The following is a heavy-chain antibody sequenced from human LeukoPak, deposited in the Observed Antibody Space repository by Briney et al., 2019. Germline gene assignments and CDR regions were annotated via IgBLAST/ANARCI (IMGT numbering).Heavy chain of an antibody. D-gene: IGHD3-22*01. CDR3: ARDTHDYYDSSGYYGEGNWFDP. CDR1: GGSTSSYY. V-gene: IGHV4-59*01. J-gene: IGHJ5*02. Sequence: SETLSLTCTVSGGSTSSYYWSWIRQPPGKGLEWIGYIYYSGSTNYNPSLKSRVTISVDTSKNQFSLKLSSVTAADTAVYYCARDTHDYYDSSGYYGEGNWFDPWGQGTLVTVSS. CDR2: IYYSGST.